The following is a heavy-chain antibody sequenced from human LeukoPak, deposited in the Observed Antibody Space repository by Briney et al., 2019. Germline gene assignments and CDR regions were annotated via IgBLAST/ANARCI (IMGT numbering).Heavy chain of an antibody. CDR1: GTTLSNYG. D-gene: IGHD3-22*01. CDR2: MSGSGGGT. J-gene: IGHJ4*02. V-gene: IGHV3-23*01. CDR3: AKRGVVIRVILVGFYKEAYYFDS. Sequence: GGSLRLSCAVSGTTLSNYGMSWVRKAPGKGLEWVAGMSGSGGGTNYADSVKGRFTVSRDNSKNTLYLQMKSLRAEGTAVYFCAKRGVVIRVILVGFYKEAYYFDSWGQGALVTVSS.